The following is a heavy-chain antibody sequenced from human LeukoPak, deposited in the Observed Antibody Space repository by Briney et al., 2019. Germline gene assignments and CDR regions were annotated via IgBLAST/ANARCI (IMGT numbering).Heavy chain of an antibody. CDR2: INPSGGST. J-gene: IGHJ6*02. CDR3: ARARIAARLEYYYYYGMDV. V-gene: IGHV1-46*01. CDR1: GYTFTSYY. Sequence: ASVTVSRKASGYTFTSYYMHWVRQAPGQGLEWMGIINPSGGSTSYAQKFQGRVTMTRDTSTSTAYMELSSLRSEDTAVYYCARARIAARLEYYYYYGMDVWGQGTTVTVSS. D-gene: IGHD6-6*01.